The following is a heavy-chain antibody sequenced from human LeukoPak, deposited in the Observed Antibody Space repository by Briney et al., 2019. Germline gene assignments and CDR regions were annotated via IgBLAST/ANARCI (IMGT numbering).Heavy chain of an antibody. D-gene: IGHD4-23*01. CDR1: GFSLSSSGVG. J-gene: IGHJ4*02. V-gene: IGHV2-5*02. Sequence: KESGPTLVKPTQTLTLTCTFSGFSLSSSGVGVGWIRQPPGKSLEWLTLIYWGDDKLYSPSLKSRLAITKDTSKNQVVLTMTNMDPVDTATYYCAHRSAYGGNLDYWGQGTLVTVSS. CDR2: IYWGDDK. CDR3: AHRSAYGGNLDY.